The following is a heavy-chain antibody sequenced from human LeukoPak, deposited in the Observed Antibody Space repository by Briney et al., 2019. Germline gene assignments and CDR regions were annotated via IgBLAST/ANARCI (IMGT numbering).Heavy chain of an antibody. V-gene: IGHV3-74*01. CDR1: GFAFNAYW. CDR3: ARGGYFDWLAYFDY. J-gene: IGHJ4*02. D-gene: IGHD3-9*01. CDR2: ISSDGSIT. Sequence: RSGGSLRLSCAASGFAFNAYWMHWVRHAPGKGLVWLSRISSDGSITIYADSVKGRFTISRDNGMNTLYLQMNSLRAEDTAVYYCARGGYFDWLAYFDYWGQGTLVTVSS.